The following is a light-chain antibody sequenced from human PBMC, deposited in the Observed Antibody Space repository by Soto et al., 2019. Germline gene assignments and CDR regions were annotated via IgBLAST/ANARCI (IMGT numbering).Light chain of an antibody. Sequence: EIVMTQSPPTLSVSPGERATLSCRASQSVGSKLAWYQQRPGQAPRLLIYDASNRATGIPARFSGSGSGTEFTLTINSLQADDFATYYCQQHNSFSITFGQGTRLEIK. J-gene: IGKJ5*01. CDR1: QSVGSK. CDR2: DAS. V-gene: IGKV3D-15*01. CDR3: QQHNSFSIT.